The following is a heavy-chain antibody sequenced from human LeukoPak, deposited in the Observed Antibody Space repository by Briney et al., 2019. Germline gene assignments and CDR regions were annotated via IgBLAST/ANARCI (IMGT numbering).Heavy chain of an antibody. CDR1: GFIFGGYA. CDR3: SGVGMYASVDSGYDVFDV. J-gene: IGHJ3*01. D-gene: IGHD2-15*01. CDR2: IRHNAYAGTT. Sequence: PGRSLRLSCTASGFIFGGYAMSWVRQAPGTGLEWVSFIRHNAYAGTTTYAPSVKGRFTVSRDESNSRADLQMNSLKNEVRASDNCSGVGMYASVDSGYDVFDVWGQGTMVTVSS. V-gene: IGHV3-49*04.